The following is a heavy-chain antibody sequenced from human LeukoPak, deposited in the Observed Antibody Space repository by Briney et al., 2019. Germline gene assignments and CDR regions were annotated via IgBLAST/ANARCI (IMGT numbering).Heavy chain of an antibody. D-gene: IGHD6-13*01. J-gene: IGHJ4*02. Sequence: GESLKISCQGSGYSFSHFWIGWVRQMPGKGLEWMGIIYPGDSDTRYSPSFQGQVTISADKSISTAYLQWSSLKASDTAMYYCARQTAAAGTLDYWGQGTLVTVSS. CDR1: GYSFSHFW. V-gene: IGHV5-51*01. CDR3: ARQTAAAGTLDY. CDR2: IYPGDSDT.